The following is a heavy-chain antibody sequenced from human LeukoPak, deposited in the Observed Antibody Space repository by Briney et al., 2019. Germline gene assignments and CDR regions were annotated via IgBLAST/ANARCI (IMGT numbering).Heavy chain of an antibody. J-gene: IGHJ5*02. CDR1: GFTFSSYA. D-gene: IGHD3-22*01. CDR2: ISGSGGST. V-gene: IGHV3-23*01. CDR3: AKDLVSIPYYDSSGP. Sequence: PGGSLRLSCAASGFTFSSYAMHWVRQAPGKGLEWVSAISGSGGSTYYADSVKGRFTISRDNSKNTLYLQMNSLRAEDTAVYYCAKDLVSIPYYDSSGPWGQGTLVTVSS.